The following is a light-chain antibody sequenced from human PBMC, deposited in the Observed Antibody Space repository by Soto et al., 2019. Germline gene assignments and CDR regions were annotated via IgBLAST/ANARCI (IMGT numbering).Light chain of an antibody. CDR2: GNS. CDR1: SSNIGAGYD. V-gene: IGLV1-40*01. CDR3: QGSDSSRSGWV. J-gene: IGLJ3*02. Sequence: QSVLTQPPSVSGAPGQRVTISCTGSSSNIGAGYDVHWYQHLPGTAPKLLIYGNSNRPSGVPDRFSGSKSGTSASLAITGLQAEDEADYYCQGSDSSRSGWVFGGGTKLTVL.